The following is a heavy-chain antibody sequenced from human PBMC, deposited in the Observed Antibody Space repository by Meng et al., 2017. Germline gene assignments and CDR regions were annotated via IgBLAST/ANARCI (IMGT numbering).Heavy chain of an antibody. CDR1: GFIFSNYE. V-gene: IGHV3-30*16. CDR2: ITKDGSRK. J-gene: IGHJ4*02. Sequence: QVQVVESGRDVVPPGRSLTLSCAASGFIFSNYEMHWVRQAPGKGLEWVACITKDGSRKYYLGPVRGRFTISRDNSKNTLYLEMNSLRSEDTALYYCARDFDYWGQGTLVTVSS. CDR3: ARDFDY.